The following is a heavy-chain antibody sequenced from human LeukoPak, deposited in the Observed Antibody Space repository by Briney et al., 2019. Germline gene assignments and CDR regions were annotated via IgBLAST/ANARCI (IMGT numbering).Heavy chain of an antibody. V-gene: IGHV3-48*03. CDR2: ISSSGSTI. D-gene: IGHD6-19*01. Sequence: GGSLRLSCAASGFTFSSYEMNWVRQAPGKGLEWVSHISSSGSTIYYADSVKGRFTISRDNAKNSLYLQMNSLRAEDTAVYYCARDTGAVAGYYYYYMDVWGKGTTVTISS. J-gene: IGHJ6*03. CDR1: GFTFSSYE. CDR3: ARDTGAVAGYYYYYMDV.